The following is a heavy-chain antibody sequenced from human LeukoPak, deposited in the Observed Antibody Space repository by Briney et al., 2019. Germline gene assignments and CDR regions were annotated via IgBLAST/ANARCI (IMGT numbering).Heavy chain of an antibody. CDR2: INNSGNTT. CDR1: ALNLNGEW. J-gene: IGHJ4*02. V-gene: IGHV3-74*01. CDR3: ARSSYCSSASCLDS. D-gene: IGHD2-15*01. Sequence: LRHASDTNALNLNGEWECLLRQPPRRRHLWVTRINNSGNTTHYPDSVKGRFTISRDNAKDTLYLQMSSVRAEDTAVSYCARSSYCSSASCLDSWGQGTLVTVSS.